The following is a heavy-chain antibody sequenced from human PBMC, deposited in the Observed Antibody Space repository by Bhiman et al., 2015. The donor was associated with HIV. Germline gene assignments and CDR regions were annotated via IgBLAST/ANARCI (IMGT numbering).Heavy chain of an antibody. CDR3: AKSGLFVLVVYAPDVLDI. CDR2: ISSSSSYI. J-gene: IGHJ3*02. Sequence: EVQLVESGGGLVKPGGSLRLSCAASGFTFSIYSMNWVRQAPGKGLEWVSSISSSSSYIYYADSVKGRFTISRDNAKNSLYLQVNSLRAEDTAVYYCAKSGLFVLVVYAPDVLDIWGQGTMVTVSS. V-gene: IGHV3-21*01. D-gene: IGHD2-8*02. CDR1: GFTFSIYS.